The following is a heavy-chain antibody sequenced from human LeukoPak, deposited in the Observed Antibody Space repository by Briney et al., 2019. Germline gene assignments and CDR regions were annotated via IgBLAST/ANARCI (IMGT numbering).Heavy chain of an antibody. CDR3: ARDVGSRAGDGYNSVDY. J-gene: IGHJ4*02. D-gene: IGHD5-24*01. V-gene: IGHV3-7*01. Sequence: GGSLRLSCAASGFTFSSYWMSWARQAPGKGLEWVANIKQDGSEKYYVDSVKGRFTISRDNAKNSLYLQMNSLRAEDTAVYYCARDVGSRAGDGYNSVDYWGQGTLVTVSS. CDR1: GFTFSSYW. CDR2: IKQDGSEK.